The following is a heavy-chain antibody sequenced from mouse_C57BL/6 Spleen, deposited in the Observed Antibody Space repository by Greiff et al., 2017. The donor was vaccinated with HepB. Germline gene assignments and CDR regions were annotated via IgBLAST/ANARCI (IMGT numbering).Heavy chain of an antibody. CDR1: GYTFTSYW. CDR3: ARRGNDYVDY. J-gene: IGHJ2*01. D-gene: IGHD2-3*01. CDR2: IDPSDSET. Sequence: QVHVKQPGAELVRPGSSVKLSCKASGYTFTSYWMHWVKQRPIQGLEWIGNIDPSDSETHYNQKFKDKATLTVDKSSSTAYMQLSSLTSEDSAVYYCARRGNDYVDYWGQGTTLTVSS. V-gene: IGHV1-52*01.